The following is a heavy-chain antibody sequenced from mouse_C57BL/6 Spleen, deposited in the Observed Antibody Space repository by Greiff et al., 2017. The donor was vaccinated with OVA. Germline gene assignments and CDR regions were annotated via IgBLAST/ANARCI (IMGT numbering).Heavy chain of an antibody. V-gene: IGHV2-2*01. CDR3: ARTLYSNYVYFDY. CDR2: IWSGGST. J-gene: IGHJ2*01. D-gene: IGHD2-5*01. CDR1: GFSLTSYG. Sequence: VQRVESGPGLVQPSQSLSITCTVSGFSLTSYGVHWVRQSPGKGLEWLGVIWSGGSTDYNAAFISRLSISKDNSKSQVFFKMNSLQADDTAIYYCARTLYSNYVYFDYWGQGTTLTVSS.